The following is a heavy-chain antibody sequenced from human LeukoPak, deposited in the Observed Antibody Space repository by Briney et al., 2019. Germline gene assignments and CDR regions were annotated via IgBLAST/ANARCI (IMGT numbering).Heavy chain of an antibody. J-gene: IGHJ4*02. CDR3: AKDTGSGWDFDS. D-gene: IGHD6-19*01. CDR1: GFTFGGFA. V-gene: IGHV3-43*02. Sequence: GGSLRLSCAASGFTFGGFAMHWVRQAPVRGLEWVSLVTGGGTTYYADSVRGRFTISRDNSKNSLYPQMNTLRTEDTAFYYCAKDTGSGWDFDSWGQGTLVTVSS. CDR2: VTGGGTT.